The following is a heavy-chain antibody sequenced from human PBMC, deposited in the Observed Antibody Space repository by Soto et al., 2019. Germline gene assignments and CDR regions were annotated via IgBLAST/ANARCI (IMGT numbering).Heavy chain of an antibody. J-gene: IGHJ5*02. Sequence: QITLKESGPTLVKPTQTLTLTCTFSGFSLSTSGVGVGWIRQPPGKALEWLALIYWDDDKQYSPSLKNRLTITKDTSKNQVDLTMTNMDPVDTATYYCAHRPGFDSSGYYVEDYNWFDPWGQGTLVTVSS. CDR1: GFSLSTSGVG. V-gene: IGHV2-5*02. CDR2: IYWDDDK. D-gene: IGHD3-22*01. CDR3: AHRPGFDSSGYYVEDYNWFDP.